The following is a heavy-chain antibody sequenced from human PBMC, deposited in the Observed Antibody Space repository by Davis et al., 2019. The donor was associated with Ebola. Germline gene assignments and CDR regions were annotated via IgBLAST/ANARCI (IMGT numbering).Heavy chain of an antibody. CDR1: GFTFSSYW. V-gene: IGHV3-7*01. CDR2: IKQDGSEK. J-gene: IGHJ4*02. D-gene: IGHD4-17*01. Sequence: PGGSLRLSCAASGFTFSSYWMSWVRQAPGKGLEWVANIKQDGSEKYYVDSVKGRFTISRDNAKNSLYMQMNSLRAEDTAVYYCARVPYGDYVGYFDYWGQGTLVTVSS. CDR3: ARVPYGDYVGYFDY.